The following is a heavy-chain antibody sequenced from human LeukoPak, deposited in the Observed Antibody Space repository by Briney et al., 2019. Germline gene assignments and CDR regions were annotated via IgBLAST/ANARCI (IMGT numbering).Heavy chain of an antibody. D-gene: IGHD1-1*01. J-gene: IGHJ4*02. CDR2: ISAYNGNT. Sequence: ASVKVSCKASGYTFTSYGISWVRQAPGQGLEWMGWISAYNGNTNYAQKLQGRVTMTADTSTSTAYMELRSLRSDDTAVYYCASSPPDDDDSNRNDFWGQGTLVTVSS. CDR3: ASSPPDDDDSNRNDF. V-gene: IGHV1-18*01. CDR1: GYTFTSYG.